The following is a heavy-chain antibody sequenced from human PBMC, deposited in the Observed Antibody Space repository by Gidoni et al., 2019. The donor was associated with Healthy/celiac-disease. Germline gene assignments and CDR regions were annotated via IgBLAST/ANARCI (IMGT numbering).Heavy chain of an antibody. Sequence: QVQLVQSGAEVKKPGSSVKVSCKASGGTFSSYAISWVRQAPGQGLEWMGGIIPIFGTANYAQKFQGRVTINADESTSTAYMELSSLRSEDTAVYYCARGGVDTAMVGPDYYDSSGYVALDYWGQGTLVTVSS. J-gene: IGHJ4*02. CDR3: ARGGVDTAMVGPDYYDSSGYVALDY. CDR2: IIPIFGTA. D-gene: IGHD3-22*01. V-gene: IGHV1-69*01. CDR1: GGTFSSYA.